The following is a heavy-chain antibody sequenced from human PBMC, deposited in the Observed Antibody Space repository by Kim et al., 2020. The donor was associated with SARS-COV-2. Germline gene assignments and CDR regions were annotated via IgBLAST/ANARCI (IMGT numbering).Heavy chain of an antibody. CDR3: ARGPPRADCGANCYLDY. D-gene: IGHD2-21*01. J-gene: IGHJ4*02. V-gene: IGHV4-4*07. CDR2: IYAGGST. CDR1: GGSISTNY. Sequence: SETLSLTCTVSGGSISTNYWGWIRQSAGKGLEWIGRIYAGGSTDYNASLKSRVAMSVDTSKNQFSLELSSVTAADTAVYFCARGPPRADCGANCYLDYWGQGILVTVSA.